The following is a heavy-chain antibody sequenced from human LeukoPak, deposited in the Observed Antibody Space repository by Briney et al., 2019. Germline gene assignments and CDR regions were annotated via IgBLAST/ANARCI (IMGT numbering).Heavy chain of an antibody. CDR2: INPSGGST. D-gene: IGHD3-22*01. CDR1: GYTFTRYY. Sequence: ASVKVSCKASGYTFTRYYMHWVRQAPGQGLEWMGMINPSGGSTSSAQKFRGRVTMTCDTSTSTFYMDLSSLTSDDTAVYFCARDHYYDPNGHYFDYWGQGTLVTVSS. J-gene: IGHJ4*02. CDR3: ARDHYYDPNGHYFDY. V-gene: IGHV1-46*01.